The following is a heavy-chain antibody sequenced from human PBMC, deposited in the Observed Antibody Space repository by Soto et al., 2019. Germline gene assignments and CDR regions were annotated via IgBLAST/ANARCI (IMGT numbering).Heavy chain of an antibody. J-gene: IGHJ3*02. CDR3: ARDEPPPLSRVVIRGNAFDI. Sequence: PGGSLRLSCAASGFTFSSYAMHWVRQAPGKGLEWVAVISYDGSNKYYADSVKGRFTISRDNSKNTLYLQMNSLRAEDTAVYYCARDEPPPLSRVVIRGNAFDIWGQGTMVTVSS. CDR1: GFTFSSYA. D-gene: IGHD3-22*01. CDR2: ISYDGSNK. V-gene: IGHV3-30-3*01.